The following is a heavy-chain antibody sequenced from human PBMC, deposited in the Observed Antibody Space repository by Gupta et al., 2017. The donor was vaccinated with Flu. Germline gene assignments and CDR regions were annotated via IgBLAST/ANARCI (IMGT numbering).Heavy chain of an antibody. V-gene: IGHV4-39*02. J-gene: IGHJ6*03. Sequence: PPGKGLEWIGSVYHTGTTYYNPSLKSRVTMSVDSSKNHVSLKWTSVTAADTAVYYCARSNAASAFYYYYYLDVWGKGTTVTVSS. D-gene: IGHD2-8*01. CDR2: VYHTGTT. CDR3: ARSNAASAFYYYYYLDV.